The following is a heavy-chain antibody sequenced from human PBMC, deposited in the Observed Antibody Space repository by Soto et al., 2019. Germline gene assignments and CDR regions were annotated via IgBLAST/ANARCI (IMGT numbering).Heavy chain of an antibody. CDR2: IYYSGST. CDR3: ARVRWLSEYDILTGYYIFDQ. V-gene: IGHV4-59*01. Sequence: SETLSLTCTVSGGSISTYYWSWIRQPPGKGLEWIGYIYYSGSTNYNPSLKSRVSTSVDTSNNQFSLKLSSVTAADTAVYYCARVRWLSEYDILTGYYIFDQWGRGTLVTVSS. CDR1: GGSISTYY. J-gene: IGHJ4*02. D-gene: IGHD3-9*01.